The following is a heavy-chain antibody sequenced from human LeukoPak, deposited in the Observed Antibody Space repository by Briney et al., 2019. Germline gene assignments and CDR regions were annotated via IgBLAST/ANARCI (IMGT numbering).Heavy chain of an antibody. CDR2: IYHSGST. CDR3: ARDTRFGYCSSINCYADAFDI. CDR1: GGSVSSGSYY. D-gene: IGHD2-2*03. Sequence: PSETLSLTCTVSGGSVSSGSYYWSWIRQPPGKGLEWIGYIYHSGSTNYNPSLKSRVIISVDTSKNQFSLKLSSVTAADTAVYYCARDTRFGYCSSINCYADAFDIWGQGTMVTVSS. J-gene: IGHJ3*02. V-gene: IGHV4-61*01.